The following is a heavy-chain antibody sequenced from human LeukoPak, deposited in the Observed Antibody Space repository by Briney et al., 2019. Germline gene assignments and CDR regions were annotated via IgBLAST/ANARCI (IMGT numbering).Heavy chain of an antibody. V-gene: IGHV3-74*01. J-gene: IGHJ5*02. D-gene: IGHD5-12*01. CDR1: GFPSSNYW. Sequence: GGSLRLSCAASGFPSSNYWMHWVRQAPGKGLVWVSHIKNDGSSTSYADSVKGRFTISRDNAKNTVYLQMNSLRDENTAVYYCARARYDYRLPVDPWGRGTLLTVSS. CDR2: IKNDGSST. CDR3: ARARYDYRLPVDP.